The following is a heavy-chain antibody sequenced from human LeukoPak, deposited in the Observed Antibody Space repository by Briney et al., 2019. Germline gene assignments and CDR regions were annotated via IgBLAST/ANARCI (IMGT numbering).Heavy chain of an antibody. J-gene: IGHJ5*01. CDR1: GYTFTGYY. Sequence: ASVKVSCKASGYTFTGYYMNWVRQAPGQGLEWMGWISAYNGNTNYAQKLQGRVTMTTDTSTSTAYMELRSLRSDDTAVYYCARYIVVVPAANWFDPWGQGTLVTVSS. V-gene: IGHV1-18*04. CDR3: ARYIVVVPAANWFDP. D-gene: IGHD2-2*01. CDR2: ISAYNGNT.